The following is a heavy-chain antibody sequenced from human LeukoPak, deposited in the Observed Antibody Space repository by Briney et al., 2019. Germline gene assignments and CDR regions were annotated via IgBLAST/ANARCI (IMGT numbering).Heavy chain of an antibody. J-gene: IGHJ4*02. Sequence: GGSLDLSCAAPGFTFRGYAMSWVGRPPGRGLKWVSAISGSGGSTYYADSVKGRFTISRHNSRNTLYLQMNSLRAEDTAVYYCARVDTVMAYYFDLWGQGTLVTVSS. CDR1: GFTFRGYA. CDR3: ARVDTVMAYYFDL. V-gene: IGHV3-23*01. CDR2: ISGSGGST. D-gene: IGHD5-18*01.